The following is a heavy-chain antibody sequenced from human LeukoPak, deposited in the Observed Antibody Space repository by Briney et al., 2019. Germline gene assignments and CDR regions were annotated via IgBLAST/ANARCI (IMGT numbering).Heavy chain of an antibody. CDR2: ISAYNGNT. J-gene: IGHJ5*02. D-gene: IGHD6-13*01. V-gene: IGHV1-18*04. CDR1: GYIFTSYF. CDR3: ARGKITAAGSDFDP. Sequence: ASVKVSCKASGYIFTSYFMHWVRQAPGQGLEWMGWISAYNGNTNYAQKLQGRVTMTTDTSTSTAYMELRSLRSDDTAVYYCARGKITAAGSDFDPWGQGTLVTVSS.